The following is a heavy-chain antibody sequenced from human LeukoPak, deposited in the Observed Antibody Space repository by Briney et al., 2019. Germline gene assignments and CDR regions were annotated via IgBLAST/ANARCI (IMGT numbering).Heavy chain of an antibody. Sequence: ASVKVSCKASGYTFTSYGISWVRQAPGQGLEWMGWISANDGNTDYPQKLQGRVTMTTDTSTSTAYMELRSLRSDDTAVYYCARESHVTRGDYWGQGTLVTVSS. V-gene: IGHV1-18*01. J-gene: IGHJ4*02. CDR2: ISANDGNT. CDR3: ARESHVTRGDY. D-gene: IGHD3-10*01. CDR1: GYTFTSYG.